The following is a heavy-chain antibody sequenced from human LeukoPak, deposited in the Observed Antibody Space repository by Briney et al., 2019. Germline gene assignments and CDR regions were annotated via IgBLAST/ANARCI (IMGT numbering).Heavy chain of an antibody. CDR1: GGSISTYY. CDR2: IHASGPT. CDR3: ARHDAGIAARPFDN. Sequence: SETLSLTCTVSGGSISTYYWSWIRRPPGKGLEWIAYIHASGPTNYNPSLKSRITISVDTSKNQFSLKLSSVTAADTAVYYCARHDAGIAARPFDNWGQGTLVTVSS. D-gene: IGHD6-6*01. V-gene: IGHV4-4*09. J-gene: IGHJ4*02.